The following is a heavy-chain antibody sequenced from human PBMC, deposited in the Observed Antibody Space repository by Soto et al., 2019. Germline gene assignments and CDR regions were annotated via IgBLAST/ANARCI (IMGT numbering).Heavy chain of an antibody. CDR1: GFTFSSYS. D-gene: IGHD2-15*01. CDR2: ISSSSSYI. V-gene: IGHV3-21*01. J-gene: IGHJ6*02. CDR3: ARDRVVSSNCSGGSRYPYYYYGMDV. Sequence: EVQLVESGGGLVKPGGSLRLSCAASGFTFSSYSMNWVRQAPGKGLEWVSSISSSSSYIYYADSVKGRFTISRDNAKNSLYLQMNSLRAEDTAVYYCARDRVVSSNCSGGSRYPYYYYGMDVWGQGTTVTVSS.